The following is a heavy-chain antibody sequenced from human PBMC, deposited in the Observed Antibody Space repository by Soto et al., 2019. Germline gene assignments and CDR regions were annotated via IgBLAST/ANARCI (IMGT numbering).Heavy chain of an antibody. CDR3: VTDVPNDIYPYDY. J-gene: IGHJ4*02. D-gene: IGHD3-9*01. CDR2: IKSKADGETI. V-gene: IGHV3-15*01. Sequence: GGSLSHSCSASAFTFSGALMISVLQAPRKGLEWVGLIKSKADGETIHYAAPVEGRFTISRDDSKSTLSLQMNSLKVEDTAVYYCVTDVPNDIYPYDYWGQGTLVTV. CDR1: AFTFSGAL.